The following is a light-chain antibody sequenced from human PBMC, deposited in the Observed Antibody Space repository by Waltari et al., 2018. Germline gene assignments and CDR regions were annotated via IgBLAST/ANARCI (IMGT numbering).Light chain of an antibody. CDR1: QSVSSS. CDR3: QHYVRLPAT. J-gene: IGKJ1*01. Sequence: IVLTQSPGTLSLSPWERATLACRASQSVSSSLAWYQQKPRQAPKRLIYGASSRASGVPDRCTGSGSGTDFSLTISSLEPEDFAIYFCQHYVRLPATFGQGTKVEIK. CDR2: GAS. V-gene: IGKV3-20*01.